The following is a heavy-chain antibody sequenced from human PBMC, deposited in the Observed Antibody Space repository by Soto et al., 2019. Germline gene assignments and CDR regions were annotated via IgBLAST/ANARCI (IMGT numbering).Heavy chain of an antibody. CDR1: GYTFTSYY. J-gene: IGHJ6*02. Sequence: ASVKVSCKASGYTFTSYYMHWVRQAPGQGLEWMGIINPSGGSTGYAQKFQGRVTMTRDTSTSTVYMELSSLRSEDTAVYYCARERFDHGYSYYYYYYGMDVWGQGTTVTVSS. CDR2: INPSGGST. CDR3: ARERFDHGYSYYYYYYGMDV. V-gene: IGHV1-46*01. D-gene: IGHD5-18*01.